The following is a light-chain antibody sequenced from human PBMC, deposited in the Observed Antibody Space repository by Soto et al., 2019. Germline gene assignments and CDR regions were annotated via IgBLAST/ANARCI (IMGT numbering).Light chain of an antibody. CDR3: SSYTSSSTLYVV. Sequence: QSALTQPASVSGSTGQSITISCTGASSDVGGYNYVSWYQQHPGKAPKLMIYDVSNRPSGVSNRFSGSKSGNTASLTISGLQAEDEAAYYCSSYTSSSTLYVVFGGGTKLTV. CDR1: SSDVGGYNY. V-gene: IGLV2-14*01. CDR2: DVS. J-gene: IGLJ2*01.